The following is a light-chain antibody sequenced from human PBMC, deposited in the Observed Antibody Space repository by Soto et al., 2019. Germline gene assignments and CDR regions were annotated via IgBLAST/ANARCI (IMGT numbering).Light chain of an antibody. Sequence: EIVLTQSPGTLSVSPGERATLSCRASQSVSSAYLAWYQQKPGQAPRLLIYNVSRRATGIPDRFSGSGSGTDFTLTVSRLEPEDFAVYYCQQYGASPETFGQGTKVDIK. J-gene: IGKJ1*01. CDR3: QQYGASPET. CDR1: QSVSSAY. V-gene: IGKV3-20*01. CDR2: NVS.